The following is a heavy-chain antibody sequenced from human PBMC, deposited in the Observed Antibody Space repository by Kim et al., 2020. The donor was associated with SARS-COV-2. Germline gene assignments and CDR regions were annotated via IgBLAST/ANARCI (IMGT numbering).Heavy chain of an antibody. V-gene: IGHV3-13*01. J-gene: IGHJ6*02. CDR3: ARALGTVVVPAADYYYYYGMDA. CDR1: GFTFSSYD. D-gene: IGHD2-2*01. CDR2: IGTAGDT. Sequence: GGSLRLSCAASGFTFSSYDMHWVRQATGKGLEWVSAIGTAGDTYYPGSVKGRFTISRENAKNSLYLQMNSLRAGDTAVYYCARALGTVVVPAADYYYYYGMDAWGQGTTVTVSS.